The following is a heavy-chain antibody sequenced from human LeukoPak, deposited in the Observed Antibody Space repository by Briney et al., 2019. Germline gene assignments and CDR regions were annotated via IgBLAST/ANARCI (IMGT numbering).Heavy chain of an antibody. J-gene: IGHJ4*02. Sequence: PPGGSLRLSWAAAGFTFSSDWMSWVRQAPGKGREWVANIKQDGSEKYYVDSVKGRFTISRDNAKNSLYLQMNSLRAEDTAVYYCAKDIGRVGASPFDYWGQGTLVTVSS. V-gene: IGHV3-7*01. CDR3: AKDIGRVGASPFDY. CDR1: GFTFSSDW. CDR2: IKQDGSEK. D-gene: IGHD1-26*01.